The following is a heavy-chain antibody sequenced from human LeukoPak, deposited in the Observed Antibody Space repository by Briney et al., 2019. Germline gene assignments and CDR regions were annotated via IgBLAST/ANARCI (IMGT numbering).Heavy chain of an antibody. Sequence: GGSLLLSCAASGFPFSIYAMSWVRPAPGKGLEWVSAISGSGGSTYYADSVKGRFTISRDNAKNTLYLQMNSLRAEDTAVYYCAKNPGSYRLQHDYWGQGTLVTVSS. D-gene: IGHD3-16*02. CDR2: ISGSGGST. CDR1: GFPFSIYA. CDR3: AKNPGSYRLQHDY. J-gene: IGHJ4*02. V-gene: IGHV3-23*01.